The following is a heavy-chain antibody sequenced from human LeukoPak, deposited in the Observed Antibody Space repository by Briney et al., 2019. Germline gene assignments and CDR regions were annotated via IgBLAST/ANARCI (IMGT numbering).Heavy chain of an antibody. J-gene: IGHJ3*02. V-gene: IGHV3-21*01. D-gene: IGHD6-13*01. CDR2: ISSSSSYI. CDR1: GFTFSSYS. Sequence: GGSLRLSCAASGFTFSSYSMNWVRQAPGKGLEWVSSISSSSSYIYYADSVKGRFTISRDNAKNSLYLQMNSLRAEDTAVYYCARDLLSSSDDAFDIWGQGTMVAVSS. CDR3: ARDLLSSSDDAFDI.